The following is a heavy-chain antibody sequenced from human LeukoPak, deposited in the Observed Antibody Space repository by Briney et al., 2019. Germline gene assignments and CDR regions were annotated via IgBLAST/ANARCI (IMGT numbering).Heavy chain of an antibody. CDR1: GFTVSSNY. V-gene: IGHV3-66*01. J-gene: IGHJ4*02. CDR3: AREIRGVVTSFDY. CDR2: IYSGGST. D-gene: IGHD4-23*01. Sequence: GGSLRLSCAASGFTVSSNYMSWVRQAPGKGLEWVSVIYSGGSTYYADSVKGRFTISRDNSKNTLYLQMNSLRAEDTAVYYCAREIRGVVTSFDYWGQGTLVTVSS.